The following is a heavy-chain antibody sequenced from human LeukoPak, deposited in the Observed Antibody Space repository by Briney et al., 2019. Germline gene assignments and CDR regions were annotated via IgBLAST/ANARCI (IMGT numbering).Heavy chain of an antibody. J-gene: IGHJ4*02. Sequence: GGSLRLSCATSGFTFSSYAMSWVRQAPGKGLEWVSAISGSGGSTYYADSVKGRFTISRDNSKNTLYLQMNSLRAEDTAVYYCAKDWGIAAAGTGFDYWGQGTLVTVSS. D-gene: IGHD6-13*01. CDR2: ISGSGGST. CDR1: GFTFSSYA. V-gene: IGHV3-23*01. CDR3: AKDWGIAAAGTGFDY.